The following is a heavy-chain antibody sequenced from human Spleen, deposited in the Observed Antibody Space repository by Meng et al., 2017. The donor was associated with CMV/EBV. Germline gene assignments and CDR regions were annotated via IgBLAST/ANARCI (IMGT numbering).Heavy chain of an antibody. CDR3: ARRGSSSFYFDY. Sequence: QVREWGAGGGLVKRGGSMRISGASSVLTFCDYLRTWIRQAPGKGLEWVSDIRSSSSYTNYADSVKGRFTISRDNAKNSLYLKMNSLRAEDTAVYYCARRGSSSFYFDYWGQGTLVTVSS. D-gene: IGHD6-6*01. CDR1: VLTFCDYL. CDR2: IRSSSSYT. V-gene: IGHV3-11*03. J-gene: IGHJ4*02.